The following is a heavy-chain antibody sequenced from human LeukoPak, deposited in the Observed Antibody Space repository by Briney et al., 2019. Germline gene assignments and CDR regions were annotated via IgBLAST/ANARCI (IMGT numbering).Heavy chain of an antibody. CDR3: AKGPPGAFDY. J-gene: IGHJ4*02. V-gene: IGHV3-23*01. CDR1: GFTFSSYA. Sequence: PGGSLRLSCAASGFTFSSYAMSWVRPAPGKGLEWVSAISGSGGSTYYADSVKGRFTIYRDNSKNTLYLQMNRLRAEDTAVYYGAKGPPGAFDYWGQGTLVTVSS. CDR2: ISGSGGST.